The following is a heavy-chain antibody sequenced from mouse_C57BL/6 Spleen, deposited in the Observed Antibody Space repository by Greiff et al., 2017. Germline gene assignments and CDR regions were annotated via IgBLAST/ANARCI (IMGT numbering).Heavy chain of an antibody. J-gene: IGHJ4*01. D-gene: IGHD3-2*02. CDR3: ARGRDSSGYGAMDY. CDR2: IDPETGGT. Sequence: LQESGAELVRPGASVTLSCKSSGYTFTDYEMHWVKQTPVHGLEWIGAIDPETGGTAYNQKFKGKAILPEDKSSSTAYMELRSVTSEDSAVYYCARGRDSSGYGAMDYWGQGTSVTVSS. CDR1: GYTFTDYE. V-gene: IGHV1-15*01.